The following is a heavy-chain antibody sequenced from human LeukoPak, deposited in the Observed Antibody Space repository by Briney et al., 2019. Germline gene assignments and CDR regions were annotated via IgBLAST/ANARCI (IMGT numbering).Heavy chain of an antibody. CDR1: GGSGSSGSYY. J-gene: IGHJ5*02. D-gene: IGHD2-15*01. V-gene: IGHV4-61*01. Sequence: SETLSLTCTVSGGSGSSGSYYWSWIRQPPGKGLEWIGYIYYSGSTNYNPSLKSRVTISVDTSKNQFSLKLSSVTAADTAVYYCARDFVVVVAATVQNWFDPWGQGTLVTVSS. CDR3: ARDFVVVVAATVQNWFDP. CDR2: IYYSGST.